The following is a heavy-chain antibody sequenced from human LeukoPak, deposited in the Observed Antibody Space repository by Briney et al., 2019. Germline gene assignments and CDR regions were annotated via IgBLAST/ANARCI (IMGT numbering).Heavy chain of an antibody. V-gene: IGHV3-21*01. CDR3: ASMGWAAAGDKGGYFDY. CDR1: GFTFSSYS. CDR2: ISSSSSYI. J-gene: IGHJ4*02. Sequence: GGSLRLSCAASGFTFSSYSTNWVRRAPGKGLEWVSSISSSSSYIYYADSVKGRFTISRDNAKNSLYLQMNSLRAEDTAVYYCASMGWAAAGDKGGYFDYWGQGTLVTVSS. D-gene: IGHD6-13*01.